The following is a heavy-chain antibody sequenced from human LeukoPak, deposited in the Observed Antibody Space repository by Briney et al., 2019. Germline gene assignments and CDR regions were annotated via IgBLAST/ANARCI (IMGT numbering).Heavy chain of an antibody. J-gene: IGHJ4*02. V-gene: IGHV3-23*01. D-gene: IGHD3-9*01. CDR3: ARESLTRPPGCFDY. CDR2: ISSSGSGGNT. Sequence: GGSLRLSCAASGVTLSSYAMSWARQAPGKGLEWVSGISSSGSGGNTYYADSVKGRFTISRDSSKNTLFLQMNSLRPDDTAMYYCARESLTRPPGCFDYWGQGTLVTVSS. CDR1: GVTLSSYA.